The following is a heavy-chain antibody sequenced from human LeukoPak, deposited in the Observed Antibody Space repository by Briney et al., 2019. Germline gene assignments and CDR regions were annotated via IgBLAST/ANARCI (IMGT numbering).Heavy chain of an antibody. CDR2: IGTAGDT. J-gene: IGHJ6*03. CDR1: GFTFSSYD. V-gene: IGHV3-13*01. D-gene: IGHD1-26*01. CDR3: ARALSSGSYLDYYYYMDV. Sequence: GGSLRLSCAASGFTFSSYDMHWVRQATGKGLEWVSAIGTAGDTYYPGSVKGRFTISRENAKNSLYLQMNSLRAGDTAVHYCARALSSGSYLDYYYYMDVWGKGTTVTVSS.